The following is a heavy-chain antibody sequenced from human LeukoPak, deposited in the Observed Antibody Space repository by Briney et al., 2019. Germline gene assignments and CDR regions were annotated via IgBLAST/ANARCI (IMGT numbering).Heavy chain of an antibody. CDR3: ARDLLYDSSGYYYNWFDP. CDR1: GGSISSSNW. CDR2: IYHSGST. D-gene: IGHD3-22*01. J-gene: IGHJ5*02. V-gene: IGHV4-4*02. Sequence: PSGTLSLTCAVSGGSISSSNWWGWVRRPPGKGLGWIGEIYHSGSTNYNPSLKSRVTISVDTSKNQFSLKLSSVTAADTAVYYCARDLLYDSSGYYYNWFDPWGQGTLVTVSS.